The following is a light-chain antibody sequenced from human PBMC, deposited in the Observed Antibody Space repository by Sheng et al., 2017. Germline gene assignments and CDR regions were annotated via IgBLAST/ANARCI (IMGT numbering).Light chain of an antibody. J-gene: IGLJ3*02. CDR2: RTN. V-gene: IGLV8-61*01. CDR3: ALYLGGAIYWV. Sequence: QTVVTQEPSFSVSPGGTVTLTCGLNSGSVSTSYYPSWYQQTPGQAPRTLIYRTNTRSSGVPDRFSGSILGNKAALTITGAQADDEYDYYCALYLGGAIYWVFGGGTKLTVL. CDR1: SGSVSTSYY.